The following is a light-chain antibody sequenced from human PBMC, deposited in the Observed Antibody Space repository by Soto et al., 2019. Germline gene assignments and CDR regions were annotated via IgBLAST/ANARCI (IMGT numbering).Light chain of an antibody. CDR1: HDISTY. J-gene: IGKJ1*01. V-gene: IGKV1-9*01. CDR2: EAS. CDR3: QQYNPYSPWT. Sequence: DIQMTQSPSAMSASVGDRVTITCRASHDISTYLAWYQQKPGKAPKLMIYEASTLQSGVPSRFSGSGSGTEFTLTISGLLPDDFATYYCQQYNPYSPWTFGQGTKVDIK.